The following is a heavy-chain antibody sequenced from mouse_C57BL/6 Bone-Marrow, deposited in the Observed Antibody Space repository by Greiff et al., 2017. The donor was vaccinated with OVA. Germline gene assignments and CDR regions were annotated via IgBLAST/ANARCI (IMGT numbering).Heavy chain of an antibody. Sequence: EVQVVESGGGLVQPGGSMKLSCAASGFTFSDAWMDWVRQSPEKGLEWVAEIRNKANNHATYYAESVKGRFTISRDDSKSSVYLQMNSLRAEDTGIYYCTRPSLWYFDVWGTGTTVTVSS. V-gene: IGHV6-6*01. CDR1: GFTFSDAW. CDR2: IRNKANNHAT. CDR3: TRPSLWYFDV. J-gene: IGHJ1*03. D-gene: IGHD6-2*01.